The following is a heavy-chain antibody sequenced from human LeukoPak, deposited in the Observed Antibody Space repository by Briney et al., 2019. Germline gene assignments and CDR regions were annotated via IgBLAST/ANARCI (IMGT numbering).Heavy chain of an antibody. J-gene: IGHJ4*02. CDR2: ISWNSGSI. D-gene: IGHD2-15*01. CDR1: GFTFDDYA. V-gene: IGHV3-9*03. Sequence: GRSLRLSCAASGFTFDDYAMHWVRQAPGKGLGWVSGISWNSGSIGYADSVKGRFTISRDNAKNSLYLQMNSLRAEDMALYYCARSGYCSGGSCYPFDYWGQGTLVTVSS. CDR3: ARSGYCSGGSCYPFDY.